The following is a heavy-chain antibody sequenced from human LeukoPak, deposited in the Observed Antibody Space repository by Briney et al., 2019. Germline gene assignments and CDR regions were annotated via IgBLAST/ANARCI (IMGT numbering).Heavy chain of an antibody. CDR2: ISSSSTV. CDR1: GFTFSSYN. CDR3: ARDRGGWPDY. D-gene: IGHD6-19*01. Sequence: GGSLRLSCAGSGFTFSSYNMNWVRQAPGKGLEWLSYISSSSTVYYADSVKGRFTISRDNAKNSLYLQLNSLRPEDTGLYYCARDRGGWPDYWGQGTLVTVSS. J-gene: IGHJ4*02. V-gene: IGHV3-48*01.